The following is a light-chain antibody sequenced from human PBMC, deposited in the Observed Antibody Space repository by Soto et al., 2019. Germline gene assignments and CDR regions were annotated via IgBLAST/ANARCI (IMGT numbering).Light chain of an antibody. CDR2: EVS. CDR1: SSDVGGYNY. CDR3: SSYAVTNIFV. Sequence: LTHPPSASGSPGQSFTISCTGTSSDVGGYNYVSWYQQHPGKAPKVIIYEVSKRPSGVPDRFSGSMSGSTASLTVSGLQAEAEADYYCSSYAVTNIFVFGTGPNITVL. J-gene: IGLJ1*01. V-gene: IGLV2-8*01.